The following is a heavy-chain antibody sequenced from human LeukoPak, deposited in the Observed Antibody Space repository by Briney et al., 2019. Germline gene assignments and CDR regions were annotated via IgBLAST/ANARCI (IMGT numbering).Heavy chain of an antibody. CDR2: IKSDGSST. Sequence: GGSLRLSCAASGFTFSSYWMHWVRQAPGKGLVWVSRIKSDGSSTSHADSVKGRFTIARDNAKNTLYLQMNSLSDEDTAVYYCARAVSSSGSHYDYWGQGTLVTVSS. CDR3: ARAVSSSGSHYDY. CDR1: GFTFSSYW. J-gene: IGHJ4*02. D-gene: IGHD3-10*01. V-gene: IGHV3-74*01.